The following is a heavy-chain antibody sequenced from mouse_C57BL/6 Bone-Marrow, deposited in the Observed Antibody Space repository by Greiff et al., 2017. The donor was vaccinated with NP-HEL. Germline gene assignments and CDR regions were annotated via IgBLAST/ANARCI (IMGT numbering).Heavy chain of an antibody. V-gene: IGHV5-12*01. J-gene: IGHJ1*03. CDR2: ISNGGGST. CDR1: GFTFSDYY. CDR3: ARRPFRSYWYFDV. Sequence: EVMLVESGGGLVQPGGSLKLSCAASGFTFSDYYMYWVRQTPEKRLEWVAYISNGGGSTYYPDTVKGRFTISRDNAKNTLYLQMSRLKSEDTAMYYCARRPFRSYWYFDVWGTGTTVTVSS.